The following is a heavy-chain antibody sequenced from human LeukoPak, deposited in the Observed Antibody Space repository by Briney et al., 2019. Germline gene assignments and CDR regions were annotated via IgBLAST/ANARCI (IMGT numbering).Heavy chain of an antibody. CDR2: ICLDGRV. J-gene: IGHJ4*02. D-gene: IGHD2-15*01. Sequence: SETLSLTCGVSGGSITSRDCWSWVRQPPGKGLEWIGEICLDGRVHYTPSLKSRISISIDRSKDQFSLNLISVAAADTAIYFCASQGGLRNDFWGQGTLVTVSS. CDR1: GGSITSRDC. V-gene: IGHV4-4*02. CDR3: ASQGGLRNDF.